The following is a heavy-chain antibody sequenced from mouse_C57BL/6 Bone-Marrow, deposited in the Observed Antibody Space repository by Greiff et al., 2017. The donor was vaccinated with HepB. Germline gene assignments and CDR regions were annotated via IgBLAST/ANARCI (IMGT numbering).Heavy chain of an antibody. V-gene: IGHV5-4*01. Sequence: EVKLMESGGGLVKPGGSLKLSCAASGFTFSSYAMSWVRQTPEKRLEWVATISDGGSYTYYPDNVKGRFTSSRDNAKNNLYLQMSHLKSEDTAMYYCARDYDCYYYFYYWGLGTTLTASS. CDR1: GFTFSSYA. D-gene: IGHD2-3*01. CDR2: ISDGGSYT. J-gene: IGHJ2*01. CDR3: ARDYDCYYYFYY.